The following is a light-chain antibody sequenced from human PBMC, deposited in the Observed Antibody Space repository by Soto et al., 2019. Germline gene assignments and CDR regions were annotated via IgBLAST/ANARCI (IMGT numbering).Light chain of an antibody. J-gene: IGKJ1*01. CDR2: DAS. CDR3: QQRGGSPPTWT. CDR1: QRISSNS. Sequence: EIVLTHSQGTLSLSPGERATLSLSASQRISSNSLAWYQQQPGQAPRLLIYDASNRATGIPDRFSGSGSGTDFTLTISRLEPEDFAVYYCQQRGGSPPTWTFGQGTKVDIK. V-gene: IGKV3-20*01.